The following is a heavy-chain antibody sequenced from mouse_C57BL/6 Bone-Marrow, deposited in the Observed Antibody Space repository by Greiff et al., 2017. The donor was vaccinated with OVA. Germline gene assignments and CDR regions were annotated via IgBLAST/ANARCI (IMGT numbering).Heavy chain of an antibody. CDR1: GFTFSSYA. Sequence: EVKLMESGAGLVKPGGSLKLSCAASGFTFSSYAMSWVRQTPEKRLEWVAYISSGGDYIYYADTVKGRFTISRDNARNTLYLQMSSLKSEDTAMYYCTREEGSSYWYFDVWGTGTTVTVSS. CDR3: TREEGSSYWYFDV. J-gene: IGHJ1*03. CDR2: ISSGGDYI. D-gene: IGHD1-1*01. V-gene: IGHV5-9-1*02.